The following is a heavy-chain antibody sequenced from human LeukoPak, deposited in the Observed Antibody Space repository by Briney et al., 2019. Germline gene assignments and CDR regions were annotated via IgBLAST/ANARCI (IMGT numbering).Heavy chain of an antibody. CDR3: ARVGDWNDLVY. V-gene: IGHV4-59*01. J-gene: IGHJ4*02. Sequence: SETLSLTCTVSGGAISPYYWSWIRQTPGKGLEWIGYILYSGTTTNYNPSLKSRVTISVDTSKNQFSLKLGSVTAADTAVYYCARVGDWNDLVYWGQGTLVTVSS. CDR1: GGAISPYY. D-gene: IGHD1-1*01. CDR2: ILYSGTTT.